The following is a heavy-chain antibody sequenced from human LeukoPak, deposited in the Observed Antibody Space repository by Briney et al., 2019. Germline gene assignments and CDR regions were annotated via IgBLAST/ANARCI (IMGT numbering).Heavy chain of an antibody. J-gene: IGHJ4*02. D-gene: IGHD2-2*01. CDR3: AKGPYSVVVVPAATGDY. CDR1: GFTFSTYW. CDR2: INTDGSST. V-gene: IGHV3-74*03. Sequence: PGGSLRLSCAASGFTFSTYWMHWVRQDPGKGLVWVSVINTDGSSTTYADSVKGRFTISRDNAKNTLYMQMNSLRAEDTAVYYCAKGPYSVVVVPAATGDYWGQGTLVTVSS.